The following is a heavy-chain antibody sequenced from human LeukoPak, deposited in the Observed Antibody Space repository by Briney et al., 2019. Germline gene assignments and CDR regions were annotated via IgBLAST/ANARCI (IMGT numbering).Heavy chain of an antibody. J-gene: IGHJ3*02. CDR2: ITSSGSAV. V-gene: IGHV3-11*04. CDR3: ARAFNDGFDI. CDR1: GFTFKDYY. Sequence: PGGSLRLSCAAFGFTFKDYYMGWIRQAPGKGLEWISYITSSGSAVYDADSVTGRFIISRDNAKNSLYLQMNSLRAEDTAVYFCARAFNDGFDIWGQGTMVTVSS.